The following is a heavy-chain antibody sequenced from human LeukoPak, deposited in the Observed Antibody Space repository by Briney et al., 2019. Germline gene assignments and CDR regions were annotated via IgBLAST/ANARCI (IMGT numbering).Heavy chain of an antibody. D-gene: IGHD6-6*01. CDR2: ITGYGAT. Sequence: GGSLRLSCAASGFTFSNFAMMWVRQAPGTGLQWVSTITGYGATSYADSVRGRFTIFRDTSMNTLFLQMNSLGAEDTAVYYCAKGEAARKVDWFDPWGQGTLVTVSS. CDR3: AKGEAARKVDWFDP. V-gene: IGHV3-23*01. CDR1: GFTFSNFA. J-gene: IGHJ5*02.